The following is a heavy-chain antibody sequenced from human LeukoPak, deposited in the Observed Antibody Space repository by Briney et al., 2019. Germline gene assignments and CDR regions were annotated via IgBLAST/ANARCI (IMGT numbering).Heavy chain of an antibody. CDR2: IYWDDDK. J-gene: IGHJ4*02. V-gene: IGHV2-5*02. Sequence: ESGPTLVKPTQTLTLTCTFSGFSLSTSAEAVGWIRQPPGKALEWLALIYWDDDKRYSPSLKTRLTITKDTSKNQVVLTLTNMDPVDTATCYCAHRGTTMITPATFDYWGQGTLVTVSS. D-gene: IGHD4-23*01. CDR1: GFSLSTSAEA. CDR3: AHRGTTMITPATFDY.